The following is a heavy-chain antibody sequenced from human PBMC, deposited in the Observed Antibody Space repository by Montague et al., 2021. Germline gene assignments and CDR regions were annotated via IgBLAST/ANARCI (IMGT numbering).Heavy chain of an antibody. CDR2: IYYSRRT. V-gene: IGHV4-59*01. Sequence: SETLSLTCSVSGASISGYYWSWIRQPPGKGLEWIGYIYYSRRTNYNPSLKSRVTISVDTSKNQFSLKLSSVTAADTAFYYCAVTNPDYYYGMDVWGQGTTVTVSS. J-gene: IGHJ6*02. CDR1: GASISGYY. CDR3: AVTNPDYYYGMDV. D-gene: IGHD1-14*01.